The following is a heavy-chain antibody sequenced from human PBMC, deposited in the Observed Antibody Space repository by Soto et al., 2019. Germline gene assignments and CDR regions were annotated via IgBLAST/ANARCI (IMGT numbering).Heavy chain of an antibody. Sequence: SETLSLTCAVSSGSISSSNWWSWGRQPPGKGLEWIGEIYHSGSTNYNPSLKSRVTISVDTSKNQFSLKLSSVTAADTAVYYCARFGDKSWFDPWGQGTLVTVSS. CDR1: SGSISSSNW. CDR2: IYHSGST. J-gene: IGHJ5*02. D-gene: IGHD3-10*01. V-gene: IGHV4-4*02. CDR3: ARFGDKSWFDP.